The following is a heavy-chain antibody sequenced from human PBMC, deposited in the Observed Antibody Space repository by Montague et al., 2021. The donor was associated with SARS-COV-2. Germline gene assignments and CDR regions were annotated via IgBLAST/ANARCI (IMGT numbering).Heavy chain of an antibody. CDR3: ATNKYCTLHDCLHGLHYFDH. CDR1: GFDFFNFD. J-gene: IGHJ4*02. Sequence: SLRLSCAASGFDFFNFDMAWVRQAPGRGLEWISDISSSGATILYADSLKGRFTISRDNIQKSLYLQMNSLRAEDTAVYYCATNKYCTLHDCLHGLHYFDHWGQGTLVTVSS. CDR2: ISSSGATI. D-gene: IGHD2-8*01. V-gene: IGHV3-48*03.